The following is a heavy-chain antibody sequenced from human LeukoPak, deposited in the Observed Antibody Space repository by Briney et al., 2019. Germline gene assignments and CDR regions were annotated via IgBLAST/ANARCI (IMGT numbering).Heavy chain of an antibody. Sequence: SETLSLTCTVSGGSISSSSYYWGWIRQPPGKGLEWIGSIYYSGSTYYNPSLKSRVTISVDTSRNQFSLKLSSMTAADTAVYYCASIVVVPAAIPAFDYWGQGTLVTVSS. CDR3: ASIVVVPAAIPAFDY. CDR2: IYYSGST. V-gene: IGHV4-39*07. D-gene: IGHD2-2*02. J-gene: IGHJ4*02. CDR1: GGSISSSSYY.